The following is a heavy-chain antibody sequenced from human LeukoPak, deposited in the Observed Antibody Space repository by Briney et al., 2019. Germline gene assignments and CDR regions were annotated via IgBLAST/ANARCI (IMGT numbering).Heavy chain of an antibody. CDR1: GGSISSYY. J-gene: IGHJ4*02. V-gene: IGHV4-59*13. CDR3: ARDRGYGGIFDY. Sequence: SETLSLTCTVSGGSISSYYWSWIRKPPGKGLEWIGYIYSSGSTKYNPSLKSRVAISLDTSKNDFSLRLSSVTAADTAVYYCARDRGYGGIFDYWGQGTLVTVYS. D-gene: IGHD4-23*01. CDR2: IYSSGST.